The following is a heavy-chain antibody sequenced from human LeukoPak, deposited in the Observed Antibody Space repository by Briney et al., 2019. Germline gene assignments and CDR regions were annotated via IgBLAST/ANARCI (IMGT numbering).Heavy chain of an antibody. V-gene: IGHV3-73*01. CDR2: IRSKAKSYAT. CDR3: TRRAYYYDSSGYPENERFDY. J-gene: IGHJ4*02. Sequence: GGSLKLSCAASGFTFSGSAIHWVRQASGKGLEWVGRIRSKAKSYATAYAASVKGRFTISRDDSKNTAYLQMNSLKTEDTAVYYCTRRAYYYDSSGYPENERFDYWAREPWSPSPQ. CDR1: GFTFSGSA. D-gene: IGHD3-22*01.